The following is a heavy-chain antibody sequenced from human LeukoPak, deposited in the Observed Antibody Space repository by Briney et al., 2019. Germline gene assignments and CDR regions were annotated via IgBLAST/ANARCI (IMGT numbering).Heavy chain of an antibody. CDR3: ARRRKPPGTRPYCSSTSCSGYYFDY. V-gene: IGHV4-59*12. J-gene: IGHJ4*02. CDR2: IYYSGST. D-gene: IGHD2-2*01. Sequence: SETLSLTCTVSGGSISSYYWSWIRQPPGKGLEWIGYIYYSGSTNYNPSLKSRVTISVDTSKNQFSLKLSSVTAADTAVYYCARRRKPPGTRPYCSSTSCSGYYFDYWGQGTLVTVSS. CDR1: GGSISSYY.